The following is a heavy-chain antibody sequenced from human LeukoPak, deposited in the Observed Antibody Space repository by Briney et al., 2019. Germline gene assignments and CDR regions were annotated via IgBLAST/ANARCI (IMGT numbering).Heavy chain of an antibody. CDR2: IYSGGGT. CDR3: ARNYYDSSAYYYFDY. D-gene: IGHD3-22*01. V-gene: IGHV3-66*01. CDR1: GFTVSNSY. Sequence: GGSLRLSCAASGFTVSNSYMNWVRQAPGKGLEWVSLIYSGGGTYYADSVKGRFTISRDNSKNTLYLQMNSLRAEDTAVYYYARNYYDSSAYYYFDYWGQGTLVTVSS. J-gene: IGHJ4*02.